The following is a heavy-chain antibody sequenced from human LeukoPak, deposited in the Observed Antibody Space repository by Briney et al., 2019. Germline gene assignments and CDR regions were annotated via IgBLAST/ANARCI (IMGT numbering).Heavy chain of an antibody. CDR3: ARGRYYGSGSYSGDWFDP. CDR1: GYTFTSYD. CDR2: MNPNSGNT. Sequence: EASVKVSCKASGYTFTSYDINWVRQATGQELEWMGWMNPNSGNTGYAQKFQGRVTMTRNTSISTAYMELSSLRSEDTAVYYCARGRYYGSGSYSGDWFDPWGQGTLVTVSS. J-gene: IGHJ5*02. D-gene: IGHD3-10*01. V-gene: IGHV1-8*01.